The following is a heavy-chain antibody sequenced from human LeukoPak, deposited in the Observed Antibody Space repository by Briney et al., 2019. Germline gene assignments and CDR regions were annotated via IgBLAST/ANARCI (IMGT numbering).Heavy chain of an antibody. CDR2: IYYSGST. Sequence: KPSETLSLTCTVSGGSISSSSYYWGWIRQPPGKGLEWIGSIYYSGSTYYNPSLKSRVTISVDTSKNQFSLKLSSVTAADTAVYYCARESRDYGDYTYWGQGTLVTVSS. CDR3: ARESRDYGDYTY. J-gene: IGHJ4*02. CDR1: GGSISSSSYY. D-gene: IGHD4-17*01. V-gene: IGHV4-39*02.